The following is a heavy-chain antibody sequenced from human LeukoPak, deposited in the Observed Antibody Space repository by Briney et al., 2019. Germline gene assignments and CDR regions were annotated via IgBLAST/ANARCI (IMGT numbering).Heavy chain of an antibody. V-gene: IGHV4-31*03. CDR2: IYYSGST. Sequence: PSETLSLTCTVSGGSISSGGYYWSWIRQHPGKGLEWIGYIYYSGSTYYNPSLKSRVTISVDTSKNQFSLKLSSVTAADTAVYYCARDCGSGGSCTFDYWGQGTLVTVSS. CDR3: ARDCGSGGSCTFDY. J-gene: IGHJ4*02. CDR1: GGSISSGGYY. D-gene: IGHD2-15*01.